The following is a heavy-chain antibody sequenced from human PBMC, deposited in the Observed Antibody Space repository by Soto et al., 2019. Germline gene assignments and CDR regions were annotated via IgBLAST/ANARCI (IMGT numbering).Heavy chain of an antibody. CDR2: INHSGST. Sequence: XGTLALTCAVYGGSFSAYYWSGIRQPPGKGLEWIGEINHSGSTNYNPSLKSRVTISVDTSKNQFSLKLSSVTAADTAVYYCAVGRIAAASGGPWGQGTLVTVS. CDR3: AVGRIAAASGGP. V-gene: IGHV4-34*01. D-gene: IGHD6-13*01. J-gene: IGHJ5*02. CDR1: GGSFSAYY.